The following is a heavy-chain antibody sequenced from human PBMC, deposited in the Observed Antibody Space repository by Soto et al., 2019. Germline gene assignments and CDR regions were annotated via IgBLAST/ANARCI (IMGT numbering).Heavy chain of an antibody. CDR1: GGSISSGGYY. J-gene: IGHJ6*02. D-gene: IGHD4-17*01. Sequence: SETLSLTCTVSGGSISSGGYYWSWIRQHPVKGLKWIGYIYYSGSTYYNPSLKSRVTISVDTSKNQFSLKLSSVTAADTAVYYCAREPSTVTNGDYYYGMDVWGQGTTVTVSS. CDR3: AREPSTVTNGDYYYGMDV. V-gene: IGHV4-31*03. CDR2: IYYSGST.